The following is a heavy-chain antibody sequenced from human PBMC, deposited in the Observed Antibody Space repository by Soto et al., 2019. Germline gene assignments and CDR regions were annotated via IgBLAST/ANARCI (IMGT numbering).Heavy chain of an antibody. D-gene: IGHD4-17*01. CDR2: IYYRGST. Sequence: SETLSLTCTVSGGSISSYYWSWIRQPPGKGLEWIGYIYYRGSTNYNPSLKSRVTISVDTSKNQFSLKLSSVTAADTAVYYCARRYGASFDYWGQGTLVTVSS. CDR3: ARRYGASFDY. CDR1: GGSISSYY. J-gene: IGHJ4*02. V-gene: IGHV4-59*01.